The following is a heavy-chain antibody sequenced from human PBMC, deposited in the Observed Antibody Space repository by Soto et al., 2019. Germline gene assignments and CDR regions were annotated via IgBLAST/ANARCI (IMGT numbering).Heavy chain of an antibody. CDR3: ARGRNNWFDP. Sequence: SETLSLTCTVSGGSVSSGNYNWGWIRQPPGKGPEWIGYIYYSGSTRYNPSLKSRLIISVDTSKNHFSLTLTSVNAADTAVYYCARGRNNWFDPWGQGTLVTVSS. CDR2: IYYSGST. J-gene: IGHJ5*02. CDR1: GGSVSSGNYN. V-gene: IGHV4-61*03.